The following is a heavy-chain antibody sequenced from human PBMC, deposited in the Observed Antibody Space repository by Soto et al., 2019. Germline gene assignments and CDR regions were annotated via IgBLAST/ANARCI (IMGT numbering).Heavy chain of an antibody. CDR2: TYYRSKWYN. CDR1: GDSVSSNSAA. Sequence: PSQTLSLTCAISGDSVSSNSAAWNWIRQSPSRGLEWLGRTYYRSKWYNNYAVSVKSRITINPDTSKNQFSLQLNSVTPEDTAVYYCARDLVVVPALLFVPWGQGTLVTVSS. CDR3: ARDLVVVPALLFVP. D-gene: IGHD2-2*01. J-gene: IGHJ5*02. V-gene: IGHV6-1*01.